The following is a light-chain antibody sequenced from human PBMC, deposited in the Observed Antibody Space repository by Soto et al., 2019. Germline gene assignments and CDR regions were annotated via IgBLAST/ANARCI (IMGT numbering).Light chain of an antibody. V-gene: IGKV4-1*01. Sequence: DIVMTQSPDSLAVSLGGRATINCESSQSILYSSNNQNCLAWYQQKPGQPPKLLIYWASTRESGVPDRFSGSGSVTDFTLTISSLQAEDVEVYYCQQYCATPWTLGHGTKVDIK. CDR3: QQYCATPWT. CDR1: QSILYSSNNQNC. J-gene: IGKJ1*01. CDR2: WAS.